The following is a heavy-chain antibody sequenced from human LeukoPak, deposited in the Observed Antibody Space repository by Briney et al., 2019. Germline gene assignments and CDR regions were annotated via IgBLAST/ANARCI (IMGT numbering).Heavy chain of an antibody. V-gene: IGHV4-30-4*08. CDR3: ARGGCSGGSCYSGVNWFDP. D-gene: IGHD2-15*01. CDR2: IYYSGST. CDR1: GGSISSGDYY. Sequence: SQTLSLTCTVSGGSISSGDYYWSWIRQPPGKGLEWIGYIYYSGSTYYNPSLKSRVTLSVDTSKNQFSLKLSSVTAADTAVYYRARGGCSGGSCYSGVNWFDPWGQGTLVTVSS. J-gene: IGHJ5*02.